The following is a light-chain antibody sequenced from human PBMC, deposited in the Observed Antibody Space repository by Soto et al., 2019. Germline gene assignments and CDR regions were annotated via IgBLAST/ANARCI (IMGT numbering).Light chain of an antibody. J-gene: IGKJ2*01. CDR2: GVS. CDR1: QRISSR. Sequence: DIQMTQSPSSLSASVGDRVTITCRPSQRISSRLNWYQKKPGKAPKVLIYGVSSLQNGVPSRFSGSGSGTDFTLTISSLESEDIGTYYCQETDSTQYTFGQGNPLDIK. CDR3: QETDSTQYT. V-gene: IGKV1-39*01.